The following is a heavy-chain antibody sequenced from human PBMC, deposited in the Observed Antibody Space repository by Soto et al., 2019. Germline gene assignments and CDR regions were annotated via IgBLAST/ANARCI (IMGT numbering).Heavy chain of an antibody. V-gene: IGHV4-61*08. J-gene: IGHJ4*02. CDR3: ARDIAEPAAMPLGY. D-gene: IGHD2-2*01. Sequence: PAETLSLTCTVSGGSISSGGYYWSWIRQHPGKGLEWIGYIYYSGSTNYNPSLKSRVAISVDTSKNQFSLKLSSVTAADTAVYYCARDIAEPAAMPLGYWGQGTLVTVSS. CDR1: GGSISSGGYY. CDR2: IYYSGST.